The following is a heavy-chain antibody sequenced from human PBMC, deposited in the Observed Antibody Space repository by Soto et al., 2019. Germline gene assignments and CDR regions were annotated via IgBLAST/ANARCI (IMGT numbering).Heavy chain of an antibody. J-gene: IGHJ4*02. V-gene: IGHV3-7*04. CDR3: ARDDGLDY. CDR2: IKQDGSEK. Sequence: EVQLVESGGGLVQPGGSLRLSCAASGFTFSSYWMSWVHHAPGKGLEWVANIKQDGSEKYYVDSVKGRFTISRDNAKNALYLQMNSLRAEDTAVYYCARDDGLDYWGQGPLVTVSS. CDR1: GFTFSSYW.